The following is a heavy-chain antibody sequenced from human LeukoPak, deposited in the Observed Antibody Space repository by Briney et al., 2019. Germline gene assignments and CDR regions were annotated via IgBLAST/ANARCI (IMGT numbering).Heavy chain of an antibody. CDR3: AKDLGGSATTV. D-gene: IGHD2-2*01. J-gene: IGHJ4*02. CDR2: ISWSGDRM. V-gene: IGHV3-9*01. Sequence: GRSLRLSCAASGFTFEDHAMHWVRQAPGKGLEWASSISWSGDRMGYADAVKGRFTISRDNAKNSLFLQMNSLRVEDTALYYCAKDLGGSATTVWGQGTLVTVSS. CDR1: GFTFEDHA.